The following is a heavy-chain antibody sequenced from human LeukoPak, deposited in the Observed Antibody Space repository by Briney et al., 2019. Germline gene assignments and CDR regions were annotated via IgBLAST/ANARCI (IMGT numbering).Heavy chain of an antibody. J-gene: IGHJ4*02. CDR1: GGSISSGGYY. V-gene: IGHV4-30-2*01. CDR2: IYHSGST. D-gene: IGHD6-13*01. Sequence: PSETLSLTCTVSGGSISSGGYYWSWIRQPPGKGLEWIGYIYHSGSTYYNPSLKSRVTISVDRSKNQFSLKLSSVTAADMAVYYCARGAIGSSWYYFDYWGQGTLVTVSS. CDR3: ARGAIGSSWYYFDY.